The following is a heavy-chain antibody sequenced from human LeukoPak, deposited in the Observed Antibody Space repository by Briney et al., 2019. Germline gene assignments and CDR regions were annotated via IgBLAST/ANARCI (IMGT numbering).Heavy chain of an antibody. Sequence: TGGSLRLSCAAAGFTFRSYAMSWVRQAPGKGLEWVSVISNTGGSTFYADSVKGRFTISRDNSKNTLYLQMNSLRAEDTAVYYCAKRASGSGTSLYYFDYWGQGTLVTVSS. D-gene: IGHD3-10*01. CDR2: ISNTGGST. V-gene: IGHV3-23*01. CDR1: GFTFRSYA. J-gene: IGHJ4*02. CDR3: AKRASGSGTSLYYFDY.